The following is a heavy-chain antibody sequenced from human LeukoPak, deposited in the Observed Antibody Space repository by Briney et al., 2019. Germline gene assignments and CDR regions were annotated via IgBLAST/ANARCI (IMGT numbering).Heavy chain of an antibody. Sequence: PGGSLRLSCAASGFTFSSYAMSWVRQAPGKGLEWVSAISDSGGSTYYADSVKGRFTISRDNSKHTLYLQMSSLRAEDTAIYYCAKGRGYYDTSGYGRSWDYWGQGTLVTVSS. V-gene: IGHV3-23*01. CDR1: GFTFSSYA. D-gene: IGHD3-22*01. CDR3: AKGRGYYDTSGYGRSWDY. J-gene: IGHJ4*02. CDR2: ISDSGGST.